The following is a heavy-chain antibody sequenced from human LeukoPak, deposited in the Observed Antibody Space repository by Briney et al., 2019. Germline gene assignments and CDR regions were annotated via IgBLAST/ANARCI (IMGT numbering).Heavy chain of an antibody. V-gene: IGHV1-2*04. Sequence: ASVKVSCKASGYTFTGYYMHWVRQAPGQGLEWMGWINPNSGGTNYAQKFQGWVTMTRDTSISTAYMELRSLRSDDTAVYYCARGYCSSTSCYPFDYWGQGTLATVSS. D-gene: IGHD2-2*01. CDR1: GYTFTGYY. J-gene: IGHJ4*02. CDR3: ARGYCSSTSCYPFDY. CDR2: INPNSGGT.